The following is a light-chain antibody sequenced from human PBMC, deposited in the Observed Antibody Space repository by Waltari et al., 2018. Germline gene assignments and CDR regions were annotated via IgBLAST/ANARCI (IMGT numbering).Light chain of an antibody. Sequence: DIQLTQSPSTLPASVGDRVTITCRASQSVSNWLAWYQQKPGKAPKLLIYRASILESGVPSRFSGSGSGTDFTLKISRVEAEDVGVYYCMQALQTPYTFGQGTKLEIK. CDR1: QSVSNW. CDR2: RAS. V-gene: IGKV1-5*03. J-gene: IGKJ2*01. CDR3: MQALQTPYT.